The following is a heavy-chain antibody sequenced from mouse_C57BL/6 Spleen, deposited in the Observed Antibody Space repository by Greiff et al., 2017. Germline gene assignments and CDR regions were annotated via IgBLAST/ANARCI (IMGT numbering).Heavy chain of an antibody. CDR3: VDDYDGYWYFDV. Sequence: QVQLKESGPELVKPGASVKISCKASGYSFTSYYIHWVKQRPGQGLEWIGWIYPGSGNTKYNEKFKGKATLTADTSSSTAYMQLSSLTSEDSAVYYCVDDYDGYWYFDVWGTGTTVTVSS. CDR1: GYSFTSYY. V-gene: IGHV1-66*01. J-gene: IGHJ1*03. D-gene: IGHD2-4*01. CDR2: IYPGSGNT.